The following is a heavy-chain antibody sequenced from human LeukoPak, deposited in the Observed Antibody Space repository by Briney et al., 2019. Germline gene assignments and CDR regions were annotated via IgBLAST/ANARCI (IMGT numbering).Heavy chain of an antibody. CDR1: GYIFTGYY. CDR2: INPDSGNT. D-gene: IGHD2-2*01. Sequence: ASVKVSCKASGYIFTGYYLHWVRQAPGQGLEWMGWINPDSGNTNNAQNLQGRVTMTRDTSITTAYMELSSLRSDDTAVYYCARRYCGITSCYYFDYWGQGTLVTVSS. J-gene: IGHJ4*02. CDR3: ARRYCGITSCYYFDY. V-gene: IGHV1-2*02.